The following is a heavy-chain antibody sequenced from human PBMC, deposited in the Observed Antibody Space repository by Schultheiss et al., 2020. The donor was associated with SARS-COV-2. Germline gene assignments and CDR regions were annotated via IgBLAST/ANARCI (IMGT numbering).Heavy chain of an antibody. V-gene: IGHV3-21*01. J-gene: IGHJ4*02. CDR2: ISSSSSYI. Sequence: GGSLRLSCAASGFTFSSYGMHWVRQAPGKGLEWVSSISSSSSYIYYADSVKGRFTISRDNAKNSLYLQMNSLRAEDTAVYYCARVDFGNNYFDYWGQGTLVTVSS. D-gene: IGHD3/OR15-3a*01. CDR3: ARVDFGNNYFDY. CDR1: GFTFSSYG.